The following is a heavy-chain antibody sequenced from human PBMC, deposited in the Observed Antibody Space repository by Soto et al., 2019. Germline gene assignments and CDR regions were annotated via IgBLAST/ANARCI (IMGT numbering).Heavy chain of an antibody. CDR3: ARGGGTPGAYYYYGMDV. Sequence: SVKVSCKASGGTFSSYAISWVRQAPGQGLEWMGGIIPIFGTANYAQKFQGRVTITADESTSTAYMELSSLRSEDTAVYYCARGGGTPGAYYYYGMDVWGQGTTVTV. D-gene: IGHD2-8*02. V-gene: IGHV1-69*13. CDR2: IIPIFGTA. J-gene: IGHJ6*02. CDR1: GGTFSSYA.